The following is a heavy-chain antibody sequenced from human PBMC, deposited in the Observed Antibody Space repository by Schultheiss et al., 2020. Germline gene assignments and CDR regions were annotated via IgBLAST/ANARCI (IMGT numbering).Heavy chain of an antibody. CDR2: VYYSGST. Sequence: SETLSLTCTVSGGSMTNYYWSWVRQPPGKGLEWIGHVYYSGSTNYNPSLRTRVTISEDRSINHFSLTLTSVTAADTAVYFCARVHSFGYNANTFDVWGQGTMVTVSS. D-gene: IGHD5-18*01. CDR1: GGSMTNYY. J-gene: IGHJ3*01. CDR3: ARVHSFGYNANTFDV. V-gene: IGHV4-59*12.